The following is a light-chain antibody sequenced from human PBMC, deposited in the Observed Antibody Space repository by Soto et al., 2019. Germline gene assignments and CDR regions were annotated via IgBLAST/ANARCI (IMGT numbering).Light chain of an antibody. Sequence: DIQMTQSPSSLSASVGDRVTITCRASQSISSYLNWYQQKPGKAPKLLIYAASSLQSGVPSRFSGSGSGTDFTLTISSVQPEDCVTYYCQQSFSKFLYTFGQGTKLEIK. V-gene: IGKV1-39*01. CDR3: QQSFSKFLYT. CDR2: AAS. J-gene: IGKJ2*01. CDR1: QSISSY.